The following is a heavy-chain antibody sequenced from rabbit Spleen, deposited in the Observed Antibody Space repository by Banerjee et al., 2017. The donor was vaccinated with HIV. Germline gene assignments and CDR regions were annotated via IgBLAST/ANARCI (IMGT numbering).Heavy chain of an antibody. Sequence: QEQLVESGGGLVQPGGSLKLSCKASGFDFSNYGVSWVRQAPGKGLEWIGYIEPIFGRTYYANWVNGRFTVSSHNAQNTLYLQLNSLTAADTATYFCVRGYGYGLNKLDLWGPGTLVTVS. CDR3: VRGYGYGLNKLDL. V-gene: IGHV1S47*01. CDR2: IEPIFGRT. J-gene: IGHJ3*01. D-gene: IGHD6-1*01. CDR1: GFDFSNYG.